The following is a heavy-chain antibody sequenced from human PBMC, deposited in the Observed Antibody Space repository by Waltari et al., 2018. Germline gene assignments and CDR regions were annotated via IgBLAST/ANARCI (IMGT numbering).Heavy chain of an antibody. V-gene: IGHV3-20*04. Sequence: EVRLEESGGGVVRPEGSLRLSCAASGFTFDDYDMSWVRQAPGKGLEGVSGTNWSGVGTSYADSVRGRFTISRDNPNNFLYLHMNSLRVEDTALYYCARIGREKGSFDIWGQGTLVTVSS. CDR2: TNWSGVGT. D-gene: IGHD1-26*01. CDR1: GFTFDDYD. CDR3: ARIGREKGSFDI. J-gene: IGHJ3*02.